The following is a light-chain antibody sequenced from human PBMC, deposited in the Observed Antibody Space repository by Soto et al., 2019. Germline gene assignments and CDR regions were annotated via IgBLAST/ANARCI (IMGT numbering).Light chain of an antibody. CDR1: QSAGNF. Sequence: DIVMTQSPATLSVSPGETASLSCRASQSAGNFLAWYQQKPGQAPRLLIYYISTRATGIPARFSGSGSGTEFTLTINSLQSEDSAVYYCQQHNQWPITFGQGTRWRL. CDR2: YIS. CDR3: QQHNQWPIT. J-gene: IGKJ5*01. V-gene: IGKV3D-15*01.